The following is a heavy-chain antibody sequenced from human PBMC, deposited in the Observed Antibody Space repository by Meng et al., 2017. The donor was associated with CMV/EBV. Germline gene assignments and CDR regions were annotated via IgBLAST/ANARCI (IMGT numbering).Heavy chain of an antibody. V-gene: IGHV3-23*01. J-gene: IGHJ4*02. CDR3: AKREGRFFDY. CDR1: VFPFSPHS. Sequence: LSCAASVFPFSPHSMCWVRPAAGEGVEWVSGISGGGGGAYYAGSVGGRFAISRGNSKNTLYLQMNSLRAEDTAIYYCAKREGRFFDYWGQGTLVTVSS. CDR2: ISGGGGGA.